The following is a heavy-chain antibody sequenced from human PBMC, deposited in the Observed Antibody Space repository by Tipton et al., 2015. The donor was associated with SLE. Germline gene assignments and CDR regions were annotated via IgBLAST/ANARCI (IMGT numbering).Heavy chain of an antibody. V-gene: IGHV4-61*10. CDR2: IYYSGST. D-gene: IGHD3-10*01. Sequence: TLSLTCTVSGGSISSGSYYWSWIRQPAGKGLEWIGYIYYSGSTNYNPSLKSRVTISVDTSKNQFSLRLSSVTAADSAVYYCARADGSYFYYFMDVWGKGTTVTVSS. CDR3: ARADGSYFYYFMDV. CDR1: GGSISSGSYY. J-gene: IGHJ6*03.